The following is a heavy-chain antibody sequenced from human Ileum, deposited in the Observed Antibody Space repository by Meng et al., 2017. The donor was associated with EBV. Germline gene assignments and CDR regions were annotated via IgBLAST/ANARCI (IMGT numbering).Heavy chain of an antibody. V-gene: IGHV4-4*02. CDR1: GDSVSGSDW. CDR3: ARSSPIVRGLDY. D-gene: IGHD3-10*01. CDR2: VYHDGAT. Sequence: QVPLQESGPVLVKPSGTLSLSCAVSGDSVSGSDWWSWVRQPPGKGLEWIGEVYHDGATNYHPSLKSRVTISLDKSKNAVNLHLNSLTAADTAVYFCARSSPIVRGLDYWGQGTLVTVSS. J-gene: IGHJ4*02.